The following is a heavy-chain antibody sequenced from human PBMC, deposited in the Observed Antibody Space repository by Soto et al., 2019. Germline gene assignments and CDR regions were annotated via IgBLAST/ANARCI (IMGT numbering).Heavy chain of an antibody. V-gene: IGHV1-46*01. CDR3: ARGGPELATIGSFDY. Sequence: ASVKVSCKASGYTFINYYMHWVRQAPGQGLELIGRIIPSDGSTHYAQRFQDRVIMTRDTSTSTVYMELNSLRSEDSAVYYCARGGPELATIGSFDYWGQGTLVTVYS. CDR2: IIPSDGST. J-gene: IGHJ4*02. CDR1: GYTFINYY. D-gene: IGHD5-12*01.